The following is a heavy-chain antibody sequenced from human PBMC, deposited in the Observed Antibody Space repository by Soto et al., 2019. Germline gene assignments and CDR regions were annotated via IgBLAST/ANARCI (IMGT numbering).Heavy chain of an antibody. V-gene: IGHV3-30*03. D-gene: IGHD3-10*01. CDR2: ISYDGSNK. Sequence: QVQLVESGGGVVQPGRSLRLSCAASGFTFSSYGMHWVRQAPGKGLEWVAVISYDGSNKYYADSVKGRFTISRDNSKNTMYLQMNGVRAEDTAVYYCAPWFGAFAYWGPGTLVTVAS. J-gene: IGHJ4*02. CDR3: APWFGAFAY. CDR1: GFTFSSYG.